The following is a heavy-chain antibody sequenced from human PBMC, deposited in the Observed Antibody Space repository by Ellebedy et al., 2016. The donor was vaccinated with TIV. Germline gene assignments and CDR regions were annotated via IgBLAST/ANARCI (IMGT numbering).Heavy chain of an antibody. Sequence: MPSETLSLTCTVSGGSISSYYWSWIRQPPGKGLEWIGYFYNSVNTIYNPSLKSRVSMSVDTSKNQVSLKLRSVTAEDTAVYYCARFFKSGSTGDYWGQGTLVTVSS. V-gene: IGHV4-59*08. J-gene: IGHJ4*02. CDR2: FYNSVNT. CDR3: ARFFKSGSTGDY. D-gene: IGHD3-10*01. CDR1: GGSISSYY.